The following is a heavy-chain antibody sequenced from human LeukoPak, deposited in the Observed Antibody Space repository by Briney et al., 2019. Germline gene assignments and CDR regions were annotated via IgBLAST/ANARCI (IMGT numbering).Heavy chain of an antibody. D-gene: IGHD2-2*01. CDR1: GFTFDSYG. J-gene: IGHJ4*02. CDR3: ARAYCSSTRCSYYSDS. CDR2: ISSSSTYI. Sequence: GGSLRLSCAASGFTFDSYGMNWVRQAPGKGLEWISSISSSSTYIYYADSVKGRFTISRDNAKNSLYLQMNSLRAEDTAVYYCARAYCSSTRCSYYSDSWGQGTLVTVSS. V-gene: IGHV3-21*01.